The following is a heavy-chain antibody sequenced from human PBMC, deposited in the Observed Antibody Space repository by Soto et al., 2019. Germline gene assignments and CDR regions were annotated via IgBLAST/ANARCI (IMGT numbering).Heavy chain of an antibody. V-gene: IGHV3-21*01. Sequence: GGSLRLSCAASGFTFSSYSMNWVRQAPGKGLEWVSSISSSSSYIYYADSVKGRFTISRDNAKNSLYLQMNSLRAEDTAVYYCARSYSSSWYSPIDYWGPGTLVTVSS. CDR1: GFTFSSYS. CDR3: ARSYSSSWYSPIDY. D-gene: IGHD6-13*01. J-gene: IGHJ4*02. CDR2: ISSSSSYI.